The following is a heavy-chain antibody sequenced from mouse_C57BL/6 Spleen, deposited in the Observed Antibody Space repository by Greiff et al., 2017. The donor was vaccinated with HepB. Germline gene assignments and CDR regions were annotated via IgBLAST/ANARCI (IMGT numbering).Heavy chain of an antibody. CDR2: IDPSDSYT. V-gene: IGHV1-59*01. D-gene: IGHD2-3*01. CDR3: ARYGEDGYYDFDY. CDR1: GYTFTSYW. Sequence: QVQLQQPGAELVRPGTSVKLSCKASGYTFTSYWMHWVKQRPGQGLEWIGVIDPSDSYTNYNQKFKGKATLTVDTSSSTAYMQLSSLTSEDSAVYYCARYGEDGYYDFDYWGQGTTLTVSS. J-gene: IGHJ2*01.